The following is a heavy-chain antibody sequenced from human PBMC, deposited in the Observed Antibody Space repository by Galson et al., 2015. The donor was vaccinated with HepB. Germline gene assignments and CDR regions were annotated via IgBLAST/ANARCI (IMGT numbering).Heavy chain of an antibody. V-gene: IGHV1-69*13. CDR3: ARNRPPAGSTDPAHFDY. Sequence: SVKVSCKASGGTFNNFAFNWVRQAPGQRLEWMGGVIPMFDAEEYAQKFQGRLTITADESTSTAYMELRSLRSEDTAIYFCARNRPPAGSTDPAHFDYWGQGSLVTVSS. CDR2: VIPMFDAE. J-gene: IGHJ4*02. D-gene: IGHD2-15*01. CDR1: GGTFNNFA.